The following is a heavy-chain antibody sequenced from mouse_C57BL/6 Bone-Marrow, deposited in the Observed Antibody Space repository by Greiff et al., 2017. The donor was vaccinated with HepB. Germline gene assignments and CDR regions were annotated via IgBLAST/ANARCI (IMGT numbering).Heavy chain of an antibody. CDR1: GYTFTSYW. J-gene: IGHJ3*01. Sequence: QVQLQQPGAELVMPGASVKLSCKASGYTFTSYWMHWVKQRPGQGLEWIGEIDPSDSYTNYNQKFKGKSTLTVDKSSSTAYMQLSSLTSEDSAVYYCARGLCGSPWFDYWGQGTLVTVSA. CDR2: IDPSDSYT. CDR3: ARGLCGSPWFDY. D-gene: IGHD1-1*01. V-gene: IGHV1-69*01.